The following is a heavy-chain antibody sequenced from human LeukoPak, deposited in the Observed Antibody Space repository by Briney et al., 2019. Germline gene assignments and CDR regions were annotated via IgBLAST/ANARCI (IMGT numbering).Heavy chain of an antibody. CDR3: ARGTVRDRHLYYYYYYMDV. CDR1: GGSFSGYY. CDR2: INHSGST. D-gene: IGHD3-10*01. V-gene: IGHV4-34*01. Sequence: SETLSLTXAVYGGSFSGYYWSWIRQPPGKGLEWIGEINHSGSTNYNPSLKSRVTISVDTSKNQFSLKLSSVTAADTAVYYCARGTVRDRHLYYYYYYMDVWGKGTTVTVSS. J-gene: IGHJ6*03.